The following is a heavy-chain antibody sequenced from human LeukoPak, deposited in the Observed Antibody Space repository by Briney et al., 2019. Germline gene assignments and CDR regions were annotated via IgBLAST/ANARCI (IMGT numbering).Heavy chain of an antibody. CDR1: GGSISSSSYY. CDR2: IHYGGST. V-gene: IGHV4-39*07. J-gene: IGHJ3*02. CDR3: ARDGLWIQNAFDI. D-gene: IGHD5-18*01. Sequence: PSETLSLTCTVSGGSISSSSYYWGWIRQPPGKGLEWIGSIHYGGSTYYNPPLKSRVTVSVDTSKNQFSLKLSSVTAADTAVYYCARDGLWIQNAFDIWGQGTMVTVSS.